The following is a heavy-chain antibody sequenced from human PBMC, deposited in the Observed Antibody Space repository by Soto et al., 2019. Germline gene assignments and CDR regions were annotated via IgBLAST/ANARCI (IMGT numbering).Heavy chain of an antibody. D-gene: IGHD5-18*01. CDR1: GGSFSGYY. CDR3: ARISSVDPYGYVNGGLDV. J-gene: IGHJ6*02. CDR2: INHSGNS. Sequence: SETLSLTIVLYGGSFSGYYWSWIRQPPGKGLEWIGEINHSGNSNYNPSLKSRVTISVDTSKNQLSLSLRSVTAADTAVYFCARISSVDPYGYVNGGLDVWGQGTTVTVSS. V-gene: IGHV4-34*01.